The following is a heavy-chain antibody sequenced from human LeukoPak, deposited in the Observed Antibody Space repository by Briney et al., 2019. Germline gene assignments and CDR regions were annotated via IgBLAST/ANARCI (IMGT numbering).Heavy chain of an antibody. CDR1: GGSASSYT. Sequence: GASVKVSCKASGGSASSYTVSWVRQAPGQGLEWMGRIIPILKTAEYGQNFQGRVTITADKSTSTAYMELSSLRSEDTAVYYCARGKGFVGHFDLWSQGTLVTVSS. J-gene: IGHJ4*02. D-gene: IGHD3-3*01. V-gene: IGHV1-69*08. CDR2: IIPILKTA. CDR3: ARGKGFVGHFDL.